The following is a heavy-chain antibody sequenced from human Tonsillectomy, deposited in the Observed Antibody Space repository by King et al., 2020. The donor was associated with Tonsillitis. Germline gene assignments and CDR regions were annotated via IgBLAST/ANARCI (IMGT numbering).Heavy chain of an antibody. D-gene: IGHD6-6*01. Sequence: VQLVESGGGVVQPRGSLRLSCAASGFAFSSHGMHWIRQATGKGLEWVALISFDGSMKIYADSVQGRFSISRDNSKNTLYLQMDSLRVGDSGLYYCARGHRSGIVARRVYFDSWGQGNRVTVSS. J-gene: IGHJ4*02. CDR1: GFAFSSHG. V-gene: IGHV3-30*03. CDR2: ISFDGSMK. CDR3: ARGHRSGIVARRVYFDS.